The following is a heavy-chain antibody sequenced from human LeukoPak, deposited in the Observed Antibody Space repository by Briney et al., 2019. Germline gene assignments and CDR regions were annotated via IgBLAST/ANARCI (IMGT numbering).Heavy chain of an antibody. Sequence: ASVKVSCKASGYTFTGYYMHWVRQAPGQGLEWMGMINPSGGSTSDAQKFQGRVTVTRGTSTSTVYMELSSLRSDDTAVYYCARDEKNTATLTGSDAFEIWGQGTMVTVSS. CDR2: INPSGGST. CDR1: GYTFTGYY. CDR3: ARDEKNTATLTGSDAFEI. D-gene: IGHD5-18*01. V-gene: IGHV1-46*01. J-gene: IGHJ3*02.